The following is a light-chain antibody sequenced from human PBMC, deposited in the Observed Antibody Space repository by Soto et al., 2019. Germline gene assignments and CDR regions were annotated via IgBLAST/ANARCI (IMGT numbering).Light chain of an antibody. J-gene: IGKJ5*01. CDR3: QQFNNYPIT. Sequence: DIQMTQSPSSLFASVGDRATITCRASQGIRNNLGWYQQKPGKAPKRLIYGTSNLQYGAPSRFSGSGSGTDFTLTISSLQPEDFATYYCQQFNNYPITFGQGTRLEIK. CDR1: QGIRNN. V-gene: IGKV1-17*01. CDR2: GTS.